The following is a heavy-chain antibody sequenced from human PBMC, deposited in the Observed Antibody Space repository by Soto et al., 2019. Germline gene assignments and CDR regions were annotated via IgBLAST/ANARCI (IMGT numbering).Heavy chain of an antibody. CDR2: IYHSGST. CDR1: GGSISSSNW. V-gene: IGHV4-4*02. J-gene: IGHJ4*02. D-gene: IGHD6-13*01. Sequence: AETLSPTCAVSGGSISSSNWLILFRDPPGKGLEWIGEIYHSGSTNYNPSLKSRVTISVDKSKNQFSLKLSSVTAADTAVYYCARMGSSSQYYFDYWGQGTLVTVSS. CDR3: ARMGSSSQYYFDY.